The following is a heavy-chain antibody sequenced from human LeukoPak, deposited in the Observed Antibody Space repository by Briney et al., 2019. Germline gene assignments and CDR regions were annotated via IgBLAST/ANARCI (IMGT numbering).Heavy chain of an antibody. CDR1: GFTFSSYW. CDR3: AREPRVTTHYDILTGYYNGDYYYYGMDV. V-gene: IGHV3-7*03. Sequence: GGSLRLSCAASGFTFSSYWMSWVRQAPGKGLEWVANIKQDGSEKYYVDSVKGRFTISRDNAKNSLYLQMNSLRAEDTAVYYCAREPRVTTHYDILTGYYNGDYYYYGMDVWGQGTTVTVSS. J-gene: IGHJ6*02. D-gene: IGHD3-9*01. CDR2: IKQDGSEK.